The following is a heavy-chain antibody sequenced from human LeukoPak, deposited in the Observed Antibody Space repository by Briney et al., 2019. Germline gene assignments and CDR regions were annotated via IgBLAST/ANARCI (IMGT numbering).Heavy chain of an antibody. Sequence: ASVKVSCKASGYTFTGYYMHWVRQAPGQGLGWMGWINPNSGGTNYAQKFQGRVTMTRDTSISTAYMELSRLRSDDTAVYYCARDPSTTAMGGYYYYYMDVWGKGTTVTVSS. CDR1: GYTFTGYY. CDR2: INPNSGGT. V-gene: IGHV1-2*02. J-gene: IGHJ6*03. CDR3: ARDPSTTAMGGYYYYYMDV. D-gene: IGHD5-18*01.